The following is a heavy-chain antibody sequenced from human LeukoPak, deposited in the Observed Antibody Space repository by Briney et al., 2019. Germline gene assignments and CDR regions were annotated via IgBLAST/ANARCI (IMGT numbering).Heavy chain of an antibody. D-gene: IGHD3-10*01. CDR2: INHSGST. V-gene: IGHV4-34*01. J-gene: IGHJ3*02. CDR1: GGSFSGYY. CDR3: ARGNYYGSGTLGAFDI. Sequence: SETLSLTCAVYGGSFSGYYWSWIRQPPGKGLEWIGEINHSGSTNYIPPLKSRVTISVDTCKNQFSLKLSSVTAADTAVSYCARGNYYGSGTLGAFDIWGQGAIVTVSS.